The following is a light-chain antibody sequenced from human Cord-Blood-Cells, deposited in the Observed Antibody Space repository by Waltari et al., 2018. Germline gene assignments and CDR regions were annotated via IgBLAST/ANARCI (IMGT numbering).Light chain of an antibody. CDR3: SSYARSNNFV. CDR2: ELS. Sequence: QSALTQPPSASGSPGQSVTISCTGTSSDVGGYNYVSWYQQHPGKAPKLMIYELSKRPSGVPDRFSGSKSGNTASLTVSGLQAEDEADYYCSSYARSNNFVFGTGTKVTVL. J-gene: IGLJ1*01. V-gene: IGLV2-8*01. CDR1: SSDVGGYNY.